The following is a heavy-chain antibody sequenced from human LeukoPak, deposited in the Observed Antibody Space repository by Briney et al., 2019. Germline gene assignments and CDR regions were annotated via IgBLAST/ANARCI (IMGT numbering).Heavy chain of an antibody. CDR3: AKVGSYDFWSGYDY. CDR2: ISGSGGST. V-gene: IGHV3-23*01. D-gene: IGHD3-3*01. CDR1: GFTFSSYA. Sequence: GGSLRLSCAASGFTFSSYAMSSVRQAPGKGLEWVSAISGSGGSTYYADSVKGRFTISRDNSKNTLYLQMNSLRAEDTAVYYCAKVGSYDFWSGYDYWGQGTLVTVSS. J-gene: IGHJ4*02.